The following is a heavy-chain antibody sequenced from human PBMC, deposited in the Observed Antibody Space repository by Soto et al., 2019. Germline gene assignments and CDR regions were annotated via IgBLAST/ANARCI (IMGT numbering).Heavy chain of an antibody. Sequence: VQLVESGGGVVQPGRSLRLSCAASGFTFSSYGMHWVRQAPGKGLEWVAVISYDGSNKYYADSVKGRFTISRDNSKNTLYLQMNSLRAEDTAVYYCAKDKDGSGMEAFDIWGQGTMVTVSS. D-gene: IGHD3-10*01. J-gene: IGHJ3*02. CDR1: GFTFSSYG. CDR3: AKDKDGSGMEAFDI. V-gene: IGHV3-30*18. CDR2: ISYDGSNK.